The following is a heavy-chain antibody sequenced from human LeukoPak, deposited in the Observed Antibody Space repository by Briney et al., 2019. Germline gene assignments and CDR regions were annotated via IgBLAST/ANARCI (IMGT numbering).Heavy chain of an antibody. J-gene: IGHJ4*02. CDR3: AREVYDYGDYVMGY. Sequence: ASVKVSCKASGYTFTGYYMHWVRQAPGQGLEWMGRINPNSGGTNYAQKFQGRVTVTRDTSISTAYMELSRLRSDDTAVYYRAREVYDYGDYVMGYWGQGTLVTVSS. V-gene: IGHV1-2*06. CDR1: GYTFTGYY. CDR2: INPNSGGT. D-gene: IGHD4-17*01.